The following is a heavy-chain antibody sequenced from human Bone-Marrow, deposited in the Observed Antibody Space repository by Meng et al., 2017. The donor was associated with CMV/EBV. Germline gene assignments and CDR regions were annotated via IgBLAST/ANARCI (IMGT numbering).Heavy chain of an antibody. CDR3: AHRQVRGYFDY. D-gene: IGHD3-10*01. J-gene: IGHJ4*02. V-gene: IGHV2-5*02. CDR2: IYWDDAK. CDR1: GFSLSNSGVC. Sequence: QITVKESGPTLVQPTQTLTLTCTLSGFSLSNSGVCVGWIRQPTGKALEWLALIYWDDAKRYSPSLKSRLTITKDTSKNQVVLTMTNMDPVDTATYYCAHRQVRGYFDYWGQGTLVTVSS.